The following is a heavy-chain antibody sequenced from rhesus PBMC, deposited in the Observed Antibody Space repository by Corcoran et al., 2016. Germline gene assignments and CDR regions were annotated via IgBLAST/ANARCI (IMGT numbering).Heavy chain of an antibody. CDR1: GFTFSSYG. V-gene: IGHV3S5*01. CDR2: ISKCGSSP. Sequence: EVQLVESGGGLVQPGGSLRLSCAASGFTFSSYGMSWVRQAPGKGLEWVSFISKCGSSPYYADSVKGRFTISRDNSKNTLSLQMNSLRAEDTAVYYCATTPVGIAAAGRMGNFDYWGQGVLVTVSS. D-gene: IGHD6S26*01. CDR3: ATTPVGIAAAGRMGNFDY. J-gene: IGHJ4*01.